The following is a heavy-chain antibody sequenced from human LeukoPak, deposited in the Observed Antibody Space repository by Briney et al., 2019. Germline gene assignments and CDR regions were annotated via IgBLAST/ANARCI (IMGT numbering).Heavy chain of an antibody. Sequence: GGSLRLSCAASGFTFSSYAMHWVRQAPGKGLEWVAVISYDGNNKYYADSVKGRFTISRDNSKNTLYLQMNSLRAEDTAVYYCAKAGGTTGGYCSSTSCPFDYWGQGTLVTVSS. CDR1: GFTFSSYA. J-gene: IGHJ4*02. CDR3: AKAGGTTGGYCSSTSCPFDY. CDR2: ISYDGNNK. V-gene: IGHV3-30-3*01. D-gene: IGHD2-2*01.